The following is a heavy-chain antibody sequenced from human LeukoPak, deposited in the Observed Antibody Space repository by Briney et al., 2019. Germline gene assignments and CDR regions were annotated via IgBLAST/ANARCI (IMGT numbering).Heavy chain of an antibody. Sequence: GGSLRLSCVAAEFTFSDYYMSWIRQAPGKGLEWVSYISGSGSTVYYAASVRGRFTISRDNAKNSLFLQMNSLRAEDTAVYYCARDRGNSDPGDWFDSWGQGTLVTVSS. CDR2: ISGSGSTV. J-gene: IGHJ5*01. D-gene: IGHD4-23*01. V-gene: IGHV3-11*01. CDR3: ARDRGNSDPGDWFDS. CDR1: EFTFSDYY.